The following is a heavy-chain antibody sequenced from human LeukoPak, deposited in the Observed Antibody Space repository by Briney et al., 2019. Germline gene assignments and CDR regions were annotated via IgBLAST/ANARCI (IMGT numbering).Heavy chain of an antibody. D-gene: IGHD2-15*01. CDR1: GFTFSSYA. CDR2: ISGSGGST. V-gene: IGHV3-23*01. J-gene: IGHJ6*02. Sequence: GGSLRLSCAASGFTFSSYAMSWVRQAPGKGLEWVSAISGSGGSTYYADSVKGRFTISRDNSKNTLYLQMNSLRAEDTAVYYCARGEDIYCSGGSCYYYYYGMDVWGQGTTVTVSS. CDR3: ARGEDIYCSGGSCYYYYYGMDV.